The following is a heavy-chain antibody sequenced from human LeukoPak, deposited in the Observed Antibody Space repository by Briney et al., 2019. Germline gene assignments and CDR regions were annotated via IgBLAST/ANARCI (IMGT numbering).Heavy chain of an antibody. CDR2: IYPGDSDT. Sequence: GESLKISCKGSGYSFTSYWIGWVRQMPGKGLEWMGIIYPGDSDTRYSPSFQGQVTISADKSISTAYLQWSSLKASDTAMYYCARQQAYYYDSSGYYDYWGQGTLVTVSS. V-gene: IGHV5-51*01. CDR1: GYSFTSYW. D-gene: IGHD3-22*01. J-gene: IGHJ4*02. CDR3: ARQQAYYYDSSGYYDY.